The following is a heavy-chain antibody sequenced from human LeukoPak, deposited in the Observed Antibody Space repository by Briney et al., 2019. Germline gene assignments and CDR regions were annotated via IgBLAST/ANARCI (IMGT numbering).Heavy chain of an antibody. J-gene: IGHJ6*03. V-gene: IGHV3-66*02. Sequence: GGSLRLSSAASGFTVSSNYMSWVRQAPGKGLEWVSVIYSGSTTYYTDSVKGRFTISRDNSKNTLYLQMNSLRPEDTAVYYCAAVGGYKPAYYYYMDVWGKGTTVTVSS. CDR3: AAVGGYKPAYYYYMDV. CDR2: IYSGSTT. D-gene: IGHD5-24*01. CDR1: GFTVSSNY.